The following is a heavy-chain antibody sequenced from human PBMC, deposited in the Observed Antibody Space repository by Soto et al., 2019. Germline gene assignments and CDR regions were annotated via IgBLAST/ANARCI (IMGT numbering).Heavy chain of an antibody. J-gene: IGHJ4*02. V-gene: IGHV3-15*01. Sequence: PXGSLRLSCAASGXTFSNAGMSWVRQAPGKGLEWVGRIKSKTDGGTTDYSAPVKGRLTISRDDSKNTLYLQMNSLKTEDTAVYYCTTGYDFWSGYYSRPFDYWGQGTLGTVS. CDR3: TTGYDFWSGYYSRPFDY. D-gene: IGHD3-3*01. CDR1: GXTFSNAG. CDR2: IKSKTDGGTT.